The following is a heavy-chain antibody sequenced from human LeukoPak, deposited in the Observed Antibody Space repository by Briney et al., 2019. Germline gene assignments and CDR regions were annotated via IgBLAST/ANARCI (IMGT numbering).Heavy chain of an antibody. Sequence: GGSLRLSCAASGFTFSTYSMTWIRQAPGKGLEWVSYISSSGSTIYYADSVKGRFTISRDNAKNSLYLQMNSLRAEDTAVYYCAREKLGSLHYFDYWGQGTLVTVSS. CDR1: GFTFSTYS. D-gene: IGHD7-27*01. J-gene: IGHJ4*02. CDR3: AREKLGSLHYFDY. CDR2: ISSSGSTI. V-gene: IGHV3-48*04.